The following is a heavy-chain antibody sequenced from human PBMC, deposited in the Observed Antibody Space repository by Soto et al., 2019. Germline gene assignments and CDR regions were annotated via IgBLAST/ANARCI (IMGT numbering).Heavy chain of an antibody. Sequence: QVQLVESGGGLVNPGRSLRPSWAASGSTFRGNGRNWVGQAPGKGLGGVAVISYDGSNKYYADSVKGRFTISRDNSKNTLYLQMNSLRAEDTAVYYCAKDGYISILTGHFDYWGQGTLVTVSS. V-gene: IGHV3-30*18. CDR2: ISYDGSNK. J-gene: IGHJ4*02. CDR3: AKDGYISILTGHFDY. CDR1: GSTFRGNG. D-gene: IGHD3-9*01.